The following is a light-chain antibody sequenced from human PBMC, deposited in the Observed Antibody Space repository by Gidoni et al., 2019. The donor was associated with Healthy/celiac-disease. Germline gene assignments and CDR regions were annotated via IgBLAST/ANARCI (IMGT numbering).Light chain of an antibody. V-gene: IGKV1-5*03. CDR2: KAS. J-gene: IGKJ4*01. CDR3: QQYNSPLVT. CDR1: QSISSW. Sequence: DIQMTQSPSTLSASVGDRVTITCRASQSISSWLAWYQQKPGKAPKLLIYKASSLESGVPSRFSGSGSGTEFTLTISSLQPDDFATYYCQQYNSPLVTFGGXTKVEIK.